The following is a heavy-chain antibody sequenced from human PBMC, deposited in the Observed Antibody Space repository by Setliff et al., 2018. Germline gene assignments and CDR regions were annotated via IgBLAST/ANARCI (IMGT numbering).Heavy chain of an antibody. CDR3: ARDRKYCSSTSCYTSYFYYYAMDI. V-gene: IGHV4-39*07. CDR2: IYYSGST. J-gene: IGHJ6*02. D-gene: IGHD2-2*02. Sequence: SETLSLTCTVSGGSISSSSYYWGWIRQPPGKGLEWIGSIYYSGSTYYNPSLKSRVTISVDTSKNQFSLKLSSVTAADTAVYYCARDRKYCSSTSCYTSYFYYYAMDIWGQGTTVTVSS. CDR1: GGSISSSSYY.